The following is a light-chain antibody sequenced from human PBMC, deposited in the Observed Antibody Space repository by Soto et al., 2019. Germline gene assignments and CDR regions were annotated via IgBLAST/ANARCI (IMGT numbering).Light chain of an antibody. CDR1: QSVYSN. Sequence: EIVMTQSPATLSVSPGEGATLSCRASQSVYSNLAWYQQKPGQAPRLLIHGTFTRATGIPARFSGSGSGTEFTLTISSLQSEDFAVYYCQQYNKWPLTFGGGTKVEIK. V-gene: IGKV3-15*01. J-gene: IGKJ4*01. CDR2: GTF. CDR3: QQYNKWPLT.